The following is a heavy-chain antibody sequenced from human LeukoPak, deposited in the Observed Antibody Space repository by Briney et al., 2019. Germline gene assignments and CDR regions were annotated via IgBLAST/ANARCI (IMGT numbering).Heavy chain of an antibody. CDR2: LTGSGATT. CDR1: EFTVSSNY. D-gene: IGHD5/OR15-5a*01. V-gene: IGHV3-23*01. CDR3: AKEDIVSTMGNFDY. Sequence: GWSLRLSCAASEFTVSSNYMNWVRQAPGKGLEWVSALTGSGATTNYADSVKGRFTISRDNSKNTLFLQMNSLRAEDTAVYYCAKEDIVSTMGNFDYWGQGTLVTVSS. J-gene: IGHJ4*02.